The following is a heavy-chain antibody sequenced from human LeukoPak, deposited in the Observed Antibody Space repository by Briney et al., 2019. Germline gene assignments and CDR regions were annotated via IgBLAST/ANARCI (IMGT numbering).Heavy chain of an antibody. CDR2: INHSGST. D-gene: IGHD3-3*01. CDR1: GGSFSGYY. CDR3: ARKYYDFWSGLRQEYYFDY. J-gene: IGHJ4*02. V-gene: IGHV4-34*01. Sequence: SETLSLTCAVYGGSFSGYYWSWIRQPPGKGLEWIGEINHSGSTNYNPSLKSRVTISVDTSKNQFSLKLSSVTAADTAVYYCARKYYDFWSGLRQEYYFDYWGQGTRVAVSP.